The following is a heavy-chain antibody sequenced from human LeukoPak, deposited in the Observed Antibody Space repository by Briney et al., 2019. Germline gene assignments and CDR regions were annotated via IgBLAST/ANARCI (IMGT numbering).Heavy chain of an antibody. D-gene: IGHD3-22*01. CDR1: GGSISSGGYY. J-gene: IGHJ4*02. CDR3: ARDHSSGYVDY. V-gene: IGHV4-31*03. CDR2: IYYSGST. Sequence: SETLSLTCTVSGGSISSGGYYWSWIRQHPGKGLEWIGYIYYSGSTYYNPSLKSRVTISVDTSKNQFSLKLSSVTAADTAVYYCARDHSSGYVDYWGQGTLVTVSS.